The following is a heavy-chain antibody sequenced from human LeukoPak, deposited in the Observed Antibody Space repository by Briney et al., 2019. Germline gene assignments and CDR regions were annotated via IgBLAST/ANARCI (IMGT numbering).Heavy chain of an antibody. Sequence: AGGSLRLSCAASGFTFSSYAMSWVRQAPGKGLEWVSVISGSGGSTYYADSVKGRFTVSRDNSKNTLYLQMSSLRAEDTAVYYCAKENYGDSTGGRFQHWGQGTLVTVSS. CDR1: GFTFSSYA. CDR2: ISGSGGST. V-gene: IGHV3-23*01. J-gene: IGHJ1*01. D-gene: IGHD4-17*01. CDR3: AKENYGDSTGGRFQH.